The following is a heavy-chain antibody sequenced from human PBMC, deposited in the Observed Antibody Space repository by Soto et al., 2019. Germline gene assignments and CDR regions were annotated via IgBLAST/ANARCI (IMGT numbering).Heavy chain of an antibody. V-gene: IGHV3-21*01. D-gene: IGHD6-19*01. CDR1: GFTFSSYS. J-gene: IGHJ4*02. Sequence: PWGSLRLSCAASGFTFSSYSMNWVRQAPGKGLEWVSSISSSSSYIYYADSVKGRFTISRDNAKNSLYLQMNSLRAEDTAVYYCATGAYSSGWLFDDWGQGTLVTVSS. CDR3: ATGAYSSGWLFDD. CDR2: ISSSSSYI.